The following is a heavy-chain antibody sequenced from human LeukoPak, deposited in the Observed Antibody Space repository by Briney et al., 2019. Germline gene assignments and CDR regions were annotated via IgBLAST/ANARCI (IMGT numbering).Heavy chain of an antibody. J-gene: IGHJ4*02. V-gene: IGHV3-7*01. D-gene: IGHD3-10*01. Sequence: GGSLGLSCAVSGFTLSSNWMGWVRQAPGKGLEWVANINPDGSETHYVDSVKGRFTISRDNAKSSLYLQMNSLRGEDTAVYYCARWGVNAGLDCWGQGTLVTVSS. CDR2: INPDGSET. CDR1: GFTLSSNW. CDR3: ARWGVNAGLDC.